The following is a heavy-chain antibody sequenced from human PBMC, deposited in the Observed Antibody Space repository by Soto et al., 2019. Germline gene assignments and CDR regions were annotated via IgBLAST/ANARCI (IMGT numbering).Heavy chain of an antibody. D-gene: IGHD3-10*01. CDR3: ARLVYDTRLNYMYFDF. V-gene: IGHV4-4*02. CDR1: GVSLTRGNC. CDR2: IFHDGTA. Sequence: SETLSLTCAVSGVSLTRGNCWTLGRQSPQRGLEYIGEIFHDGTANYYPSFERRVAMSVDTSRNQFSLKLTSVTAADTAVYFCARLVYDTRLNYMYFDFWGPGTLVTVSS. J-gene: IGHJ4*02.